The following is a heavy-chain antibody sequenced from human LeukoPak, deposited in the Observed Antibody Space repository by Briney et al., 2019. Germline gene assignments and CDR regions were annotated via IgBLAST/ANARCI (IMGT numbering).Heavy chain of an antibody. J-gene: IGHJ6*03. CDR2: ISSSSSYI. CDR3: ARAAYCSSTSCPGEGYYYYYMDV. Sequence: GGSLRLSCAASGFTSSSYSMNWVRQAPGKGLERVSSISSSSSYIYYADSVKGRFTISRDNAKNSLYLQMNSLRAEDTAVYYCARAAYCSSTSCPGEGYYYYYMDVWGKGTTVTVSS. D-gene: IGHD2-2*01. CDR1: GFTSSSYS. V-gene: IGHV3-21*01.